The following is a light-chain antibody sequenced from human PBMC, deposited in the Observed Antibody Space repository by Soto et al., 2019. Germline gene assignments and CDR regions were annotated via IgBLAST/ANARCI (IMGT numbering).Light chain of an antibody. CDR3: QQYNFWPPLT. CDR1: QSVNSN. J-gene: IGKJ4*01. Sequence: EIVMTQSPATLSVSPGERATLSCRASQSVNSNLAWYRQKPGQAPRLLISDASTRAAGGPARFSGSGSGTEFTLTVSSLQSEDSGIYYCQQYNFWPPLTFGGGTKVEIK. CDR2: DAS. V-gene: IGKV3-15*01.